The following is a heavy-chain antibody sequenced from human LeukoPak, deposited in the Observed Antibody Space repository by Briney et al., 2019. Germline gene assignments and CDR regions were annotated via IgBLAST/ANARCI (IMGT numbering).Heavy chain of an antibody. CDR3: ARDRGIVGALGY. D-gene: IGHD1-26*01. J-gene: IGHJ4*02. CDR1: GFTFPSNT. CDR2: IYSGGST. V-gene: IGHV3-53*01. Sequence: GGSLRPSGEASGFTFPSNTSGGVAQTPGRGLGWVSVIYSGGSTYYADSVKGRFTIYRDNSNNTLYHQMNSLRAEDTAVYYCARDRGIVGALGYWGQGTLVTVSS.